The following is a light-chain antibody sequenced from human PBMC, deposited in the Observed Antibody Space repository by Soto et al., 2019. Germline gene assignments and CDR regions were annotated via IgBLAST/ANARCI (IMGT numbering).Light chain of an antibody. CDR2: AAS. V-gene: IGKV1-8*01. CDR3: QQYYSYRLT. J-gene: IGKJ4*01. Sequence: AIRMTQSPSSLSASTGDRVTITCRASQGISSYLAWYQQKPGKAPKLLFYAASTLQSGVPSRFSGSGSGTDFTLTISCLQSEDFATYYCQQYYSYRLTFGGGTKVEIK. CDR1: QGISSY.